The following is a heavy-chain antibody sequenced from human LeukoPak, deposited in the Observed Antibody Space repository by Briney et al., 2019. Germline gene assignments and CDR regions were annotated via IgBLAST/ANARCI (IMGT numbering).Heavy chain of an antibody. CDR3: ASLVDV. Sequence: GGSLRLSCTASEFIFSGFAIHRVRQAPGKGLEWVAAMLSDGSAKNYADSVKGRSTISRDTSKNTLYLQMDRLRPEDTAVYYCASLVDVWGQGTTVTVSS. V-gene: IGHV3-30*04. CDR1: EFIFSGFA. CDR2: MLSDGSAK. J-gene: IGHJ6*02.